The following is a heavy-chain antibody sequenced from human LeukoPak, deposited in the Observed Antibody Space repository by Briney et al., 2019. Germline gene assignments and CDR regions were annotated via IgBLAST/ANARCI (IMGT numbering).Heavy chain of an antibody. J-gene: IGHJ1*01. CDR3: AVTLPPRYCSSTSCPAEYFQH. CDR1: GGSISSYY. V-gene: IGHV4-4*07. CDR2: IYTSGST. Sequence: MTSETLSLTCTVSGGSISSYYWSWIRQPPGKGLEWIGRIYTSGSTNYNPSLKSRVTMSVDTSKNQFSLKLSSVTAADTAVYYCAVTLPPRYCSSTSCPAEYFQHWGQGTLVTVSS. D-gene: IGHD2-2*01.